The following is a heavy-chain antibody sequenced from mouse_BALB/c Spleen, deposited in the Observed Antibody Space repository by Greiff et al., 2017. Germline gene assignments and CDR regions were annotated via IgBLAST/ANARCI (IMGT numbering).Heavy chain of an antibody. D-gene: IGHD1-2*01. CDR1: GFTFSSYG. Sequence: EVQGVESGGGLVQPGGSLKLSCAASGFTFSSYGMSWVRQTPDKRLELVATINSNGGSTYYPDSVKGRFTISRDNAKNTLYLQMSSLKSEDTAMYYCARDGYVYYYAMDYWGQGTSVTVSS. CDR3: ARDGYVYYYAMDY. CDR2: INSNGGST. J-gene: IGHJ4*01. V-gene: IGHV5-6-3*01.